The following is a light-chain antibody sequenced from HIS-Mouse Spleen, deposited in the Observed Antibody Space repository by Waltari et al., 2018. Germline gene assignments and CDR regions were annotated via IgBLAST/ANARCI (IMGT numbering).Light chain of an antibody. J-gene: IGLJ2*01. Sequence: SYELTQPPSVSVSPRQTASITCSGDQLGHQYACWYQQKPGQSPVLVIYQDSKRPSGIPERFSGSNSGNTATLTISGTQAMDEADYYCQAWDSSTAVFGGGTKLTVL. CDR3: QAWDSSTAV. V-gene: IGLV3-1*01. CDR2: QDS. CDR1: QLGHQY.